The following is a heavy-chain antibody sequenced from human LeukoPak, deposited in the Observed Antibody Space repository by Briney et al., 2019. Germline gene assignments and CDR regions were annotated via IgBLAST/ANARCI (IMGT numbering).Heavy chain of an antibody. D-gene: IGHD1-26*01. V-gene: IGHV3-53*01. CDR2: IYSGGST. Sequence: GGSLRLSCAASGFTVSSNYMSWVRQAPGKGLEGVSVIYSGGSTYYADSVKGRFTISRDNSKNTVYLQMTSLSVDDTAIYYCAKSGASPLYHMDVWGKGATVTVSS. J-gene: IGHJ6*03. CDR3: AKSGASPLYHMDV. CDR1: GFTVSSNY.